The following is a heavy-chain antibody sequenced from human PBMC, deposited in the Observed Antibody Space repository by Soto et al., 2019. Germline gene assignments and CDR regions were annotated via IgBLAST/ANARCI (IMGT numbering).Heavy chain of an antibody. CDR3: ATVPYYGSGGDGPYYFDH. J-gene: IGHJ4*02. Sequence: QPQLQESGPGLVKPSDTLSLTCSVSNDSIAKTTYYWAWVRQTPGKGLEWIGSIYYAGNTYYNPSLQSRVTISVDASRKQFYLELLSVTAADSAVYYCATVPYYGSGGDGPYYFDHWGQGTLVTVSS. D-gene: IGHD2-15*01. V-gene: IGHV4-39*01. CDR2: IYYAGNT. CDR1: NDSIAKTTYY.